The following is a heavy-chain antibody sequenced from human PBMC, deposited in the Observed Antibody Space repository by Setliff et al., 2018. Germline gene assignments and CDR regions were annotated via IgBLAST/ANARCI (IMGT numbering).Heavy chain of an antibody. J-gene: IGHJ6*02. V-gene: IGHV3-23*01. CDR1: GFTFSSSA. CDR3: AKHGSYNDFLTGYNFYYDMDV. CDR2: ISSTITST. Sequence: GVSLRLSCAAAGFTFSSSAMAWVRQAPGKGLEWVAAISSTITSTYYADSVKGRFTISRDNSKNTLYLQMNSLRAEDTAVYYCAKHGSYNDFLTGYNFYYDMDVWGQGTTVTVSS. D-gene: IGHD3-9*01.